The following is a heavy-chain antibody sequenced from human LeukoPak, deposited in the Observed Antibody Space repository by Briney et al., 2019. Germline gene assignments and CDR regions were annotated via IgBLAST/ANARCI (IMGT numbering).Heavy chain of an antibody. CDR3: AKDISWGTGRKVTLQNY. V-gene: IGHV3-23*01. J-gene: IGHJ4*02. CDR1: GFTFNNYA. D-gene: IGHD1-1*01. Sequence: PGGSLRLSCTASGFTFNNYAMSWVRQAPGKGLEWVSVISGSGGNTYYADSVKGRFTISRDNSKNTLYLQMNSLRAEDTAVYYCAKDISWGTGRKVTLQNYWGQGTLVTVSS. CDR2: ISGSGGNT.